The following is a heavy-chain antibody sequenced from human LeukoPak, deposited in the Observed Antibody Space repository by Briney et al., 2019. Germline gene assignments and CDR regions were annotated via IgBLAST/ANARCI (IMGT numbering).Heavy chain of an antibody. CDR3: AREGTAGTNLNWFDP. CDR2: IYTSGST. D-gene: IGHD1-1*01. CDR1: GGSISSYY. J-gene: IGHJ5*02. Sequence: TSETLSLTCTVSGGSISSYYWSWIRQPAGKGLEWIGRIYTSGSTNYNPSLKSRVTISVDTSKNQFSLKLSSVTAADTAVYYCAREGTAGTNLNWFDPWGQGTLVTVSS. V-gene: IGHV4-4*07.